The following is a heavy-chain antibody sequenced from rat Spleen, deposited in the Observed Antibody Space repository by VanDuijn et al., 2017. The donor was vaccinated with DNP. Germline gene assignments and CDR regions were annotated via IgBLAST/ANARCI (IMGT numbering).Heavy chain of an antibody. CDR1: GFSLTSNS. V-gene: IGHV2-1*01. CDR2: IWSGGST. J-gene: IGHJ2*01. Sequence: QVQLKESGPGLVQPSQTLSLTCTVSGFSLTSNSVSWVRQPPGKGLEWMGAIWSGGSTDYNSALKSRLSISRDTSKSQVFLEVHSLQPEDTGTYYCTRHDYYFDYWGQGVMVTVSS. CDR3: TRHDYYFDY. D-gene: IGHD1-7*01.